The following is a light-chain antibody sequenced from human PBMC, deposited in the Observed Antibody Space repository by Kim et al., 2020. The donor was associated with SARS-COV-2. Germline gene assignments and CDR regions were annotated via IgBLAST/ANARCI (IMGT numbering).Light chain of an antibody. V-gene: IGKV1-33*01. CDR3: QQFDFIPYT. CDR1: EDSNNF. Sequence: SASVGDRVTITCQASEDSNNFLTWYQQKPGKAPKIVIYDASRLGTGVPSRFSGRGSGTEFTLTISGLQPEDVATYYCQQFDFIPYTFGQGTKLEI. J-gene: IGKJ2*01. CDR2: DAS.